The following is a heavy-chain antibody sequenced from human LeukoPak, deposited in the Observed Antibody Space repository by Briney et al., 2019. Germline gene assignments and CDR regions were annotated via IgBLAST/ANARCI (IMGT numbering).Heavy chain of an antibody. D-gene: IGHD2-8*02. CDR1: GYTFTGYY. J-gene: IGHJ4*02. CDR3: ARVDGGEWYYFDY. V-gene: IGHV1-2*02. CDR2: SNPNNGGT. Sequence: GASVKVSCKASGYTFTGYYMHWVRQAPGQGLEWMGWSNPNNGGTNYAQKFQGRVTMTLDTSISTAYMELNRLRSDDTAIYYCARVDGGEWYYFDYWGQGTLVTVSS.